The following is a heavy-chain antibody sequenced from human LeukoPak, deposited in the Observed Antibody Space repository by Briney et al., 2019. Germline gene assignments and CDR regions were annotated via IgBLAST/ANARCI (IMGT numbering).Heavy chain of an antibody. J-gene: IGHJ3*02. CDR1: GFTFSAYR. V-gene: IGHV3-30-3*01. CDR2: MSYDGTNK. D-gene: IGHD5-24*01. Sequence: PERSLRLSCAASGFTFSAYRIHWVRQAPGKGLEWVAVMSYDGTNKYYADSVKGRFTISRDNSKNTLYLQMNSLRTEDTAVYYCARRMAANAFDIWGQGTMVTVSS. CDR3: ARRMAANAFDI.